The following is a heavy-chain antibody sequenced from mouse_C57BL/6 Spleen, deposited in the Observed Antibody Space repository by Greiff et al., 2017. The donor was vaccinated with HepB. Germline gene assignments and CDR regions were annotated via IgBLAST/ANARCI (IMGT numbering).Heavy chain of an antibody. CDR3: ARDYYGPNWDAMDY. CDR2: IDPSDSYT. J-gene: IGHJ4*01. V-gene: IGHV1-50*01. D-gene: IGHD1-2*01. Sequence: QVQLQQPGAELVKPGASVKLSCKASGYTFTSYWMQWVKQRPGQGLEWIGEIDPSDSYTNYNQKFKGKATLTVDISSSTAYMQLSSLTSEDSAFYYCARDYYGPNWDAMDYWGQGTSVTVSS. CDR1: GYTFTSYW.